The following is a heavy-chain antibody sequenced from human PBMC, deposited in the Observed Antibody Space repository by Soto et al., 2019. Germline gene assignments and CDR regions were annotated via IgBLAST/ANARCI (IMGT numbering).Heavy chain of an antibody. CDR3: ARAQLLPDDAFDA. J-gene: IGHJ3*01. V-gene: IGHV3-74*01. CDR1: GFTFSNFW. Sequence: QLVESGGGLVQPGGSLRLSCAASGFTFSNFWMHWVHQAPGKGPVWVSRINGDGSSTSHADSVKGRFTISRDNAENTLFLQMSGLRAEDTAVYYCARAQLLPDDAFDAWGRGTVVTVSS. D-gene: IGHD2-2*01. CDR2: INGDGSST.